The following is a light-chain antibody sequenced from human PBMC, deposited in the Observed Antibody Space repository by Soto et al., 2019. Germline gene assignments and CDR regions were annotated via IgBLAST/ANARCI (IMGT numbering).Light chain of an antibody. CDR3: QQYNNWPPLT. CDR1: QSVSSQ. J-gene: IGKJ4*01. Sequence: EIVMTQSPATLSVSPRERATLSCRASQSVSSQLAWYQQKPGQAPRLLIYGASTRATGIPARFSGSGSGTEFTLTISSLQSEDFAVYYCQQYNNWPPLTFGGGTKVEIK. V-gene: IGKV3-15*01. CDR2: GAS.